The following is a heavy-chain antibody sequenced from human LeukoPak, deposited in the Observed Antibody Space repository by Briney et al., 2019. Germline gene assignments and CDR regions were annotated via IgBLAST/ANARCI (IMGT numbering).Heavy chain of an antibody. V-gene: IGHV1-69*05. Sequence: SVMVSCKASGGTFSSYAISWVRQAPGQGLEWMGGIIPIFGTANYAQKFQGRVTITTGESTSTAYMELSSLRSEDTAVYYCASTSPRGDSSGYYYVDWGQGTLVTVSS. CDR1: GGTFSSYA. J-gene: IGHJ4*02. D-gene: IGHD3-22*01. CDR3: ASTSPRGDSSGYYYVD. CDR2: IIPIFGTA.